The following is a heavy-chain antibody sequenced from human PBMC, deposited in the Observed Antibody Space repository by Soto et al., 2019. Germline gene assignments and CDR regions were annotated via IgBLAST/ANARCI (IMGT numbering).Heavy chain of an antibody. Sequence: SETLSLTCTVSGGSISSYYWGWIRQPPGKGLEWIGYINYSGTTNYNPSLKSRVTISVDTSKNQFSLKLSSVTAADTAIYYCARDGYYDSSGYHAWFDPWGQGRLGTVSA. CDR1: GGSISSYY. CDR2: INYSGTT. D-gene: IGHD3-22*01. CDR3: ARDGYYDSSGYHAWFDP. J-gene: IGHJ5*02. V-gene: IGHV4-59*01.